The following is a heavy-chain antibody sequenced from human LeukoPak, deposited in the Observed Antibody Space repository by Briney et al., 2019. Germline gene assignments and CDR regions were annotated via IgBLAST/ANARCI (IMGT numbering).Heavy chain of an antibody. CDR2: IRSKAYGGTT. Sequence: PGRSLRLSCTASGFTFGDYAMSWVRQAPGKGLEWVGFIRSKAYGGTTEYAASVKGRFTISRDDSKSIAYLQMNSLKTEDTAVYYCXRXXSXXXXXDYWXXGTLVTVS. J-gene: IGHJ4*01. V-gene: IGHV3-49*04. CDR1: GFTFGDYA. CDR3: XRXXSXXXXXDY.